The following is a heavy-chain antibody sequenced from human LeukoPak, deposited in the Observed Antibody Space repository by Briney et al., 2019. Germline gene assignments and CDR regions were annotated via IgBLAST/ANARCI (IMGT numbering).Heavy chain of an antibody. Sequence: GGSLRLSCAASGFTSSSYWMHWVRQAPGKGLEWVSGVNWNGYSTGYADSVKGRFTISRDNAKNSLYLQMNSLRAEGTALYYCAREGSRGNLGYWGQGTLVTVSS. CDR2: VNWNGYST. CDR3: AREGSRGNLGY. V-gene: IGHV3-20*04. D-gene: IGHD4-23*01. J-gene: IGHJ4*02. CDR1: GFTSSSYW.